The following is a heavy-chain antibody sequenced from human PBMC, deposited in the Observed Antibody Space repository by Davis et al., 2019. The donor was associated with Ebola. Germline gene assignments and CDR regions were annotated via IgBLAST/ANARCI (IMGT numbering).Heavy chain of an antibody. Sequence: SVKVSCKASGGTFSSYAISWVRQAPGQGLKWMGGIIPIFGTANYAQKFQGRVTITADKSTSTAYMELSSLRSEDTAVYYCARSKPYSGSYLFDYWGQGTLVTVSS. J-gene: IGHJ4*02. CDR1: GGTFSSYA. CDR3: ARSKPYSGSYLFDY. V-gene: IGHV1-69*06. CDR2: IIPIFGTA. D-gene: IGHD1-26*01.